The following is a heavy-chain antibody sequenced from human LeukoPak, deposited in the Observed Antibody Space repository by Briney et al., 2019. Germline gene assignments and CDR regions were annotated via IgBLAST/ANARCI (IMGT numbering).Heavy chain of an antibody. CDR2: ISGGYSYI. CDR1: GFTFTNYY. Sequence: GGSLSLSCSASGFTFTNYYLNWVRQAPGKGLEWVSSISGGYSYINYAASVKGRFTISRDSAKNSLYLQMDSLRAEDTAVYYCARAFGGYDSQHFYYYMDVWGKGTTVTVSS. V-gene: IGHV3-21*06. J-gene: IGHJ6*03. CDR3: ARAFGGYDSQHFYYYMDV. D-gene: IGHD5-12*01.